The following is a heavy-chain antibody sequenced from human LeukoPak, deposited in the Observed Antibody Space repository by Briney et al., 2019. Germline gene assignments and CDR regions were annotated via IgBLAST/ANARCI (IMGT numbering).Heavy chain of an antibody. CDR3: ARGARIVVAGPEGSFDY. V-gene: IGHV1-2*02. CDR2: INPNSGGT. Sequence: GASVKVSCKASGYTFTGYYIHWVRQAPGQGFEWMGQGLEWMGWINPNSGGTSYAQKFQGRVTMTRDTSISTAYMELSRLRSDDTAVYYCARGARIVVAGPEGSFDYWGQGTLVTVSS. CDR1: GYTFTGYY. D-gene: IGHD6-19*01. J-gene: IGHJ4*02.